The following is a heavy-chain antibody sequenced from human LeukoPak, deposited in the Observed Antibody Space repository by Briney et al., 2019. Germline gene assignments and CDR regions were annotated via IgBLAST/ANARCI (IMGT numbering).Heavy chain of an antibody. D-gene: IGHD6-19*01. J-gene: IGHJ4*02. CDR3: ARELIRAQWLGGDFDY. V-gene: IGHV4-61*02. CDR1: GGSISSGSYY. CDR2: IYTSGST. Sequence: SQTLSLTCTVSGGSISSGSYYWSWIRQPAGEGLEWIGRIYTSGSTNYNPSLKSRVTISVDTSKNQFSLKLSSVTAADTAVYYCARELIRAQWLGGDFDYWGQGTLVTVSS.